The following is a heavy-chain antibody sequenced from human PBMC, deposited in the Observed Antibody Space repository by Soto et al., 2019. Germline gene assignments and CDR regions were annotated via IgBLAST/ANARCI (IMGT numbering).Heavy chain of an antibody. V-gene: IGHV2-5*02. D-gene: IGHD1-26*01. Sequence: QITLRESGPSLVKPTETLTLTCTFSGFSLTTTGVGVGWIRQPPGKALEWLAVVFWDDGERYSPSLKIRVTIANDTSKNQVVLTMTNMDPVDTATYYCTQIYGSGSWGWYFHSWGQGTLVTVSS. CDR2: VFWDDGE. CDR1: GFSLTTTGVG. J-gene: IGHJ4*02. CDR3: TQIYGSGSWGWYFHS.